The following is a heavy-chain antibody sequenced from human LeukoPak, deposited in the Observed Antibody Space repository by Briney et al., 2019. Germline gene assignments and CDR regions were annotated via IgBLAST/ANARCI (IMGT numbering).Heavy chain of an antibody. V-gene: IGHV3-33*01. CDR2: IWYDGSNK. CDR3: ARGITIFGVTNNYYYYGMDV. D-gene: IGHD3-3*01. J-gene: IGHJ6*02. CDR1: GFTFSSYG. Sequence: GGSLRLSCAASGFTFSSYGMHWVRQAPGKGLEWVAVIWYDGSNKYYADSVKGRFTISRDNSENTLYLQMNSLRAEDTAVYYCARGITIFGVTNNYYYYGMDVWGQGTTVTVSS.